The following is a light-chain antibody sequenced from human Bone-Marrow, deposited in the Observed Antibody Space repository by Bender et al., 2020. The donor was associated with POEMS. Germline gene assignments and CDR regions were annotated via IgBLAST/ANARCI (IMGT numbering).Light chain of an antibody. CDR1: SSNIGNHG. CDR3: SVWDDRLGGWV. Sequence: QSVVTQPPSLSEAPRQRVTISCSGSSSNIGNHGVNWYQQLPGEAPKLLIYYVDLLTPGVSDRFSASRSGTSASLAISELQSEDEALYYCSVWDDRLGGWVFGGGSKLTV. J-gene: IGLJ3*02. CDR2: YVD. V-gene: IGLV1-36*01.